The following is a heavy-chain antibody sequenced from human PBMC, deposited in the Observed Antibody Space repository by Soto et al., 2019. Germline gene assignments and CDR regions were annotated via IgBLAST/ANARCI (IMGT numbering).Heavy chain of an antibody. V-gene: IGHV4-34*01. D-gene: IGHD2-21*02. Sequence: PSETLSLTCAVYGGSFNGYYWSWIRQPPGKGLEWIGEITHSGSTNYNPSLKSRVTISVDTSKNQFSLKLSSVTAAGTAVYYCARGPVGGGNSPPYYYYGMDVWGQGTTVTVSS. J-gene: IGHJ6*02. CDR1: GGSFNGYY. CDR3: ARGPVGGGNSPPYYYYGMDV. CDR2: ITHSGST.